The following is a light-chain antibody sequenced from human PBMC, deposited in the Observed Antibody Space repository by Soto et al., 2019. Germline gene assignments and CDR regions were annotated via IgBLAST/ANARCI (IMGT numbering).Light chain of an antibody. Sequence: IQLTQSPSSLSASVGDRVTITCRASQGISSYLAWYQQKPGKAPKLLIYKASSLESGVPSRFSGSGSGTEFTLTISSLQPDDFATYYCQQYNSYSTWTFGQGTKVDIK. V-gene: IGKV1-5*03. CDR3: QQYNSYSTWT. CDR1: QGISSY. CDR2: KAS. J-gene: IGKJ1*01.